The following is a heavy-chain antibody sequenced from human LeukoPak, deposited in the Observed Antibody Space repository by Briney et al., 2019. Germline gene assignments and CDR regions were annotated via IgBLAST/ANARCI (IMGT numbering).Heavy chain of an antibody. Sequence: GGSLRLSCAASGFTVSSNYMSWVRQAPGKGLEWVSVIYSGGSTYYADSVEGRFTISRDNSKNTLYLQMNSLRAEDTAVYYCAKDTNSGSYINYFDYWGQGTLVTVSS. D-gene: IGHD1-26*01. J-gene: IGHJ4*02. CDR3: AKDTNSGSYINYFDY. CDR1: GFTVSSNY. V-gene: IGHV3-53*01. CDR2: IYSGGST.